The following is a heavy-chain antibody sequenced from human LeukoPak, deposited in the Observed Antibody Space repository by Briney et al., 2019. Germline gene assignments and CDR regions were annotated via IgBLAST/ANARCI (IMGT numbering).Heavy chain of an antibody. CDR3: AKDNRRAHYFDY. J-gene: IGHJ4*02. CDR1: GFTFSSYA. CDR2: ISGSGGST. V-gene: IGHV3-23*01. Sequence: GGSLRLSCAASGFTFSSYAMSWVRQAPGKGLEWVSAISGSGGSTYYADSVKGRFTIFRDNSKNTLYLQMNSLRAEDTAVYYCAKDNRRAHYFDYWGLGTLVTVSS.